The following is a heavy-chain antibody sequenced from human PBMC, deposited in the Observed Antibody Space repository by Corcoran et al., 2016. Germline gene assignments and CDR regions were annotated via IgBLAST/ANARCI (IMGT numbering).Heavy chain of an antibody. D-gene: IGHD3-3*01. CDR3: ATSYYDFWSGYVGAFDI. CDR1: GFTFSGAW. CDR2: IKSKTDDGTT. J-gene: IGHJ3*02. V-gene: IGHV3-15*07. Sequence: EVQLVESGGGLVKPGGSLRLSCAASGFTFSGAWMNWVRQAPGKGLEWVGRIKSKTDDGTTDYAAPVKGRFTISRDDSNHIMYLQMNSLKTADTAVYYCATSYYDFWSGYVGAFDIWGQGTMVTVSS.